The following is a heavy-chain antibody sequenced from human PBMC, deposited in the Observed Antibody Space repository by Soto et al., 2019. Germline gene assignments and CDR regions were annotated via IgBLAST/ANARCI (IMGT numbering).Heavy chain of an antibody. J-gene: IGHJ6*02. CDR1: GFTFSSYG. V-gene: IGHV3-33*01. D-gene: IGHD3-10*01. Sequence: QVQLVESGGGVVQPGRSLRLSCAASGFTFSSYGMHWVRQAPGKGLEWVAVIWYDGSNKYYADSVKGRFTISRDNSKNTLYLQMNSLRAEDTAVYYCARDEYYGSGSLLTGKYGMDVWGQGTTVTVSS. CDR3: ARDEYYGSGSLLTGKYGMDV. CDR2: IWYDGSNK.